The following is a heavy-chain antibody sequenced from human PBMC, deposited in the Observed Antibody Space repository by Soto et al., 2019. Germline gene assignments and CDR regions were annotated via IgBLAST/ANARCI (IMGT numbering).Heavy chain of an antibody. CDR3: TRNSAVGRGLDNPAEAPFLPRNS. J-gene: IGHJ5*01. Sequence: LCRNGAVSGGCMNITSYSWALIRQPPGKGLEWSGSIDYSGSTYSNPSLKSRVTISVDRSKNQFSLQLSSVTAADTAVYYCTRNSAVGRGLDNPAEAPFLPRNS. CDR1: GGCMNITSYS. D-gene: IGHD6-19*01. V-gene: IGHV4-39*01. CDR2: IDYSGST.